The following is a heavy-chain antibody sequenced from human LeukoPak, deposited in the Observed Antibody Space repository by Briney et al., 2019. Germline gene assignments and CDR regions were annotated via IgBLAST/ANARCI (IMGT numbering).Heavy chain of an antibody. J-gene: IGHJ6*03. CDR3: ARDPGHSSGWYGYYYYMDV. CDR1: GDTFSSYA. CDR2: IIPIFGTA. Sequence: SVKVSCKASGDTFSSYAISWVRQAPGQGLEWMGRIIPIFGTANYAQKFQGRVTITTDESTSTAYMELSSLRSEDTAVYYCARDPGHSSGWYGYYYYMDVWGKGTTVTVSS. D-gene: IGHD6-19*01. V-gene: IGHV1-69*05.